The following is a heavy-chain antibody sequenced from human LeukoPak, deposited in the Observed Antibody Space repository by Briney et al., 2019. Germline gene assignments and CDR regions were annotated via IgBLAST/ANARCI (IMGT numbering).Heavy chain of an antibody. V-gene: IGHV1-2*02. D-gene: IGHD3-3*01. CDR3: ARASSKSGKEYYYYYMDV. CDR1: GYTFTGYY. Sequence: ASVTVSCKASGYTFTGYYMHWVRQAPGQGLEWMGWINPNSGGTNYAQKFQGRVTMTRDTSISTAYMELSRLRSDDTAVYYCARASSKSGKEYYYYYMDVWGKGTTVTVSS. J-gene: IGHJ6*03. CDR2: INPNSGGT.